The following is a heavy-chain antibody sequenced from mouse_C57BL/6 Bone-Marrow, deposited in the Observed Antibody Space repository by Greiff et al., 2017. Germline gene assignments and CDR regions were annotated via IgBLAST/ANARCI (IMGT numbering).Heavy chain of an antibody. CDR2: IYPGSGST. D-gene: IGHD3-2*02. V-gene: IGHV1-55*01. CDR1: GYTFTSYW. Sequence: QVQLQQSGAELVKPGASVKMSCKASGYTFTSYWITWVKQRPGQGLEWIGDIYPGSGSTNYNEKFKSKATLTVDTSSSTAYMQLSSLTSEDSAVYYCARKRDSSGPAWFAYWGQGTLVTVSA. J-gene: IGHJ3*01. CDR3: ARKRDSSGPAWFAY.